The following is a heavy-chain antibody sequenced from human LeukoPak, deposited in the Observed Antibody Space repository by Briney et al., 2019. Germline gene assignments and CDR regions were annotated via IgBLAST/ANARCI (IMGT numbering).Heavy chain of an antibody. CDR1: GFTFSSYW. CDR2: INSDGSST. J-gene: IGHJ4*02. CDR3: ARRGAVAATYYYAY. D-gene: IGHD6-19*01. Sequence: PGGSLRLSCAASGFTFSSYWMHWVRHAPGKGLVWVSRINSDGSSTSYADSVQGRFTISKDNAKNTLYLQMNSLAAEDTAVYYCARRGAVAATYYYAYGGQETRVTVSS. V-gene: IGHV3-74*01.